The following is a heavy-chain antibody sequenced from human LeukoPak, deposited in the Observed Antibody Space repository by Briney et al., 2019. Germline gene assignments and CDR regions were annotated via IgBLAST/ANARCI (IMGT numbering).Heavy chain of an antibody. J-gene: IGHJ4*02. CDR2: IYYSGST. CDR1: GGSISSSSYY. V-gene: IGHV4-39*01. CDR3: ARRTYSGSYPYFDY. D-gene: IGHD1-26*01. Sequence: PSETLSLTCTVSGGSISSSSYYWGWIRQPPGKGLEWIGKIYYSGSTDYNPSLKSRVTISVDTSKNQFSLKLSSVTAADTAVYYCARRTYSGSYPYFDYWGQGTLVTVSS.